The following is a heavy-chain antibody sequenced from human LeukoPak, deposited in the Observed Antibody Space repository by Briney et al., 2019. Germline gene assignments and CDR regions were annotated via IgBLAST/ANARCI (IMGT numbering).Heavy chain of an antibody. J-gene: IGHJ4*02. Sequence: GGSLRLSCAVSGFTFSSYAMNWVRQAPGKGLEWVSSISSSSSYIYYADSVKGRFTISRDNAKNSLYLQMNSLRAEDTAVYYCARGPTSYYGSGSYLDYWGQGTLVTVSS. CDR1: GFTFSSYA. D-gene: IGHD3-10*01. CDR3: ARGPTSYYGSGSYLDY. CDR2: ISSSSSYI. V-gene: IGHV3-21*01.